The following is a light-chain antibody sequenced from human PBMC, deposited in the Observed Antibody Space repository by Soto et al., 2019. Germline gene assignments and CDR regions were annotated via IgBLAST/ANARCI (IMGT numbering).Light chain of an antibody. CDR2: DIR. Sequence: QSALTQPASVSGSPGQSITISCTGTSSDVGGYKYVSWYQQHPGKAPKLMIYDIRNRPSGVSNRFSGSKSGNTASLTISGLQAEDEDDYYCCSYSSSSTRVFGTGTKVTVL. V-gene: IGLV2-14*03. CDR3: CSYSSSSTRV. J-gene: IGLJ1*01. CDR1: SSDVGGYKY.